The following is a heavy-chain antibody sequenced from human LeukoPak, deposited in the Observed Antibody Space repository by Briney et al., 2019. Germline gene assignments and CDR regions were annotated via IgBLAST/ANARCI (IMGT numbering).Heavy chain of an antibody. CDR2: IDGPTDRT. CDR3: TTWVGAHFDF. D-gene: IGHD1-26*01. Sequence: GGSLRLSCAASGFTVSSNYMSWVRQAPGKGLEWVSTIDGPTDRTHYADSVMGRFTISRDNSKNTLYLQVNSLRAEDTAVYFCTTWVGAHFDFWGQGTLVTVSS. J-gene: IGHJ4*02. V-gene: IGHV3-53*01. CDR1: GFTVSSNY.